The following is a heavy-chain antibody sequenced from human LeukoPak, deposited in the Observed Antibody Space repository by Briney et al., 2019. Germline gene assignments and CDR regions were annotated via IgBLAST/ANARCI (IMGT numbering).Heavy chain of an antibody. Sequence: SGTLSLTCAVCGGFISSNWWSWLRQPPGKGLEWIGGIQYSGRTNYSPSLTSRVTISVDRSKNQFSLKLSSVTAADTAVYYCARKDDTSTYVFDYWGQGTLVTVSS. CDR1: GGFISSNW. D-gene: IGHD3-22*01. V-gene: IGHV4-4*02. CDR3: ARKDDTSTYVFDY. J-gene: IGHJ4*02. CDR2: IQYSGRT.